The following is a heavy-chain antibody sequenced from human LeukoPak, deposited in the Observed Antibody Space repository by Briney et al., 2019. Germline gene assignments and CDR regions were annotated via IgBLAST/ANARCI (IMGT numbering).Heavy chain of an antibody. D-gene: IGHD4-17*01. CDR1: GFTFSSYS. CDR3: ARVPYGDSPDY. CDR2: VRSSSSYI. V-gene: IGHV3-21*01. J-gene: IGHJ4*02. Sequence: GGSLRLSCAASGFTFSSYSMNWVRQAPGKGLEWVSSVRSSSSYIYYADSVKGRFTISRDNAKNSLYLQMNSLRAEDTAVYYCARVPYGDSPDYWGQGTLVTVSS.